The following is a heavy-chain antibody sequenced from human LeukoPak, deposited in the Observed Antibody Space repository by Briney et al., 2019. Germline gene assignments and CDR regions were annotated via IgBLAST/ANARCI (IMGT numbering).Heavy chain of an antibody. CDR3: ARKAPFFGSGWYYDY. Sequence: SETLSLTCTVSGGSISSGGYYWSWIRQHPGKGLEWIGYIYYSGSTYYNPSLKSRVTISVDTSKNQFSLKLSSVTAADTAVYYCARKAPFFGSGWYYDYWGRGTLVTVSS. CDR1: GGSISSGGYY. V-gene: IGHV4-31*03. CDR2: IYYSGST. J-gene: IGHJ4*02. D-gene: IGHD6-19*01.